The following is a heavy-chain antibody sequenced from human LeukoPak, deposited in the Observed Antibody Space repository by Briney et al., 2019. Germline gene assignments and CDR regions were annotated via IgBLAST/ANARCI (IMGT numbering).Heavy chain of an antibody. CDR1: GYSFTSYF. D-gene: IGHD3-22*01. CDR3: AGGYRYYYDSSGWGFFDL. Sequence: GATVKLSCEVSGYSFTSYFIQWVPQAPGQGLECMVIINPNGGSTGHAQKIQGRVSMSRDKSTSPVYIELSSLGSEDTAVCHCAGGYRYYYDSSGWGFFDLGGQETMVTVP. V-gene: IGHV1-46*01. CDR2: INPNGGST. J-gene: IGHJ3*01.